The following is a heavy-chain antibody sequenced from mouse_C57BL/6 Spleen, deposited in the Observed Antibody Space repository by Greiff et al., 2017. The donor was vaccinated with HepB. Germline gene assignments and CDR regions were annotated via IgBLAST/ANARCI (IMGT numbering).Heavy chain of an antibody. J-gene: IGHJ2*01. CDR3: ALYYYGSSYEY. CDR2: IYPGSGNT. CDR1: GYSFTSYY. D-gene: IGHD1-1*01. V-gene: IGHV1-66*01. Sequence: VQLQQPGPELVKPGASVKISCKASGYSFTSYYIHWVKQRPGQGLEWIGWIYPGSGNTKYNEKFKGKATLTADTSSSTAYMQLSSLTSEDSAVYYCALYYYGSSYEYWGQGTTLTVSS.